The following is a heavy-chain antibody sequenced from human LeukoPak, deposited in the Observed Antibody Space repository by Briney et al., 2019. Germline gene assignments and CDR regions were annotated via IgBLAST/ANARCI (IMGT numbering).Heavy chain of an antibody. V-gene: IGHV4-4*07. D-gene: IGHD3-22*01. CDR2: IYTSGST. Sequence: SETLSLTCTVSGGSISSYYWSWIRQPAGKGLEWIGRIYTSGSTNYNSSLKSRVTMSVDTSKNQFSLKLSSVTAADTAVYYCARAGYITMIVVVYFDYWGQGTLVTVSS. CDR3: ARAGYITMIVVVYFDY. J-gene: IGHJ4*02. CDR1: GGSISSYY.